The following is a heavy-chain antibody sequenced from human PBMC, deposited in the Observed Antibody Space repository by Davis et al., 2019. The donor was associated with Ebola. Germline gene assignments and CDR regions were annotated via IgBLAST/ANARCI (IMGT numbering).Heavy chain of an antibody. CDR1: GFTVSSNY. J-gene: IGHJ4*02. CDR3: ARDLFGVDRSSIADSRPNDY. CDR2: IYSGGST. D-gene: IGHD6-6*01. V-gene: IGHV3-53*01. Sequence: GSLRLSCAASGFTVSSNYMSWVRQAPGKGLEWVSVIYSGGSTYYADSVKGRFTISRDNSKNTLYLQMNSLRAEDTAVYYCARDLFGVDRSSIADSRPNDYWGQGTLVTVSS.